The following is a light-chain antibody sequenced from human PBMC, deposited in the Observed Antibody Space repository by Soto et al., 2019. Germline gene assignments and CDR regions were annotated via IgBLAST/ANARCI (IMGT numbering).Light chain of an antibody. Sequence: ALTQPASVSGSPGQSITVSCTGTSSDVGGYNSVSWYQQHPGKPPKLIIYEVSNRPSGVSDRFSGSKSGNTASLTISGLQAEDEADYYCSSHTSTSSYVFATGTKVTVL. J-gene: IGLJ1*01. CDR1: SSDVGGYNS. CDR3: SSHTSTSSYV. CDR2: EVS. V-gene: IGLV2-14*03.